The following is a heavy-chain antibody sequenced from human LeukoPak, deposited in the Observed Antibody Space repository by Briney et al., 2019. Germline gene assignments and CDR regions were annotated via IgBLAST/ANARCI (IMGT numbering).Heavy chain of an antibody. CDR3: ARQHSSSSVSGYMDV. V-gene: IGHV5-51*01. Sequence: GESLQISCKGSGYSFTSYWIGWVRQMPGKGLEWMGIICPGDSGTRYSPSFQGQVTISADKSISTAYLQWSSLKASDTAMYYCARQHSSSSVSGYMDVWGKGTTVTVSS. CDR2: ICPGDSGT. D-gene: IGHD6-6*01. J-gene: IGHJ6*03. CDR1: GYSFTSYW.